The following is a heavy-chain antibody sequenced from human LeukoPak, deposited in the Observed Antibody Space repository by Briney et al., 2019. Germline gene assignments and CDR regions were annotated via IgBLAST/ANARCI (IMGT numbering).Heavy chain of an antibody. CDR2: IYYSGST. V-gene: IGHV4-31*03. CDR1: GGSISSGGYY. CDR3: ARTVVVVAATPLDYFDY. Sequence: SQTLSLTCTVSGGSISSGGYYWSWIRQHPGKGLEWIGCIYYSGSTYYNPSLKSRVTISVDTSKNQFSLKLSSVTAADTAVYYCARTVVVVAATPLDYFDYWGQGTLVTVSS. D-gene: IGHD2-15*01. J-gene: IGHJ4*02.